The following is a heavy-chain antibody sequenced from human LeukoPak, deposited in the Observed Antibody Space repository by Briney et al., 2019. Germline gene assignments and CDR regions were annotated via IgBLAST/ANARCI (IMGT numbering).Heavy chain of an antibody. D-gene: IGHD3-3*01. CDR2: INPNSDDT. J-gene: IGHJ4*02. V-gene: IGHV1-2*06. CDR1: GCTFTAYY. Sequence: ASVKVSCKASGCTFTAYYMHWVRQAPGQGLEWMGRINPNSDDTNYAQKFQGRVTMTRDTSISTAYMELSRLTSDDTAIYYCASVDSRTYWGQGTLVTVSS. CDR3: ASVDSRTY.